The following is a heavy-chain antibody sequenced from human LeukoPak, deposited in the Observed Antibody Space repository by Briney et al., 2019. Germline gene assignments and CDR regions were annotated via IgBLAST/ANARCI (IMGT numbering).Heavy chain of an antibody. V-gene: IGHV3-33*06. D-gene: IGHD3-9*01. J-gene: IGHJ4*02. CDR2: IWYDGSND. Sequence: GGSLRLSCAASGFTFSNYAMHWVRQAPGKGLEWVAVIWYDGSNDYYANSVKGRFTISRDNSKNTLYLQMNSLRAEDTAVYYCAKDLSRYFDYLFDYWGQGTLVTVSS. CDR1: GFTFSNYA. CDR3: AKDLSRYFDYLFDY.